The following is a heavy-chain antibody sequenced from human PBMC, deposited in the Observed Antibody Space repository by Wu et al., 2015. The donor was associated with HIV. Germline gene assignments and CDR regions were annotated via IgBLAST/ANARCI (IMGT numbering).Heavy chain of an antibody. V-gene: IGHV1-8*01. J-gene: IGHJ4*02. CDR2: MNPDNGNT. Sequence: QVQVVQSGPEMKRPGSSVKVSCKASGGTFRSHGISWVRQAPGQGLEWMGWMNPDNGNTAFAQKFQGRVTMTRNTSISTAYMELRSLRFDDAAVYYCARGLTGPMMTGALRYWGQGTLVAVSP. CDR1: GGTFRSHG. D-gene: IGHD3-9*01. CDR3: ARGLTGPMMTGALRY.